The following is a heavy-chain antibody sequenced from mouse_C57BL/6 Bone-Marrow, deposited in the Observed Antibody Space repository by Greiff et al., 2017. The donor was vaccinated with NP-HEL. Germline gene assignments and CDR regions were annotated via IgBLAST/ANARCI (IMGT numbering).Heavy chain of an antibody. D-gene: IGHD2-2*01. CDR3: ARPMFRGAWFAY. V-gene: IGHV1-82*01. J-gene: IGHJ3*01. Sequence: VQLQQSGPELVKPGASVKISCKASGYAFSSSWMNWVKQRPGKGLEWIGRIYPGDGDTNYNGKFKGKATLTADKSSSTAYMQLSSLTSEDSAVYFCARPMFRGAWFAYWGQGTLVTVSA. CDR2: IYPGDGDT. CDR1: GYAFSSSW.